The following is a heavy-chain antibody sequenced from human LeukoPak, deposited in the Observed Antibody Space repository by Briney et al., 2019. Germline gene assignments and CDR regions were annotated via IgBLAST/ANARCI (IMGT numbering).Heavy chain of an antibody. CDR2: KSSDGSNT. V-gene: IGHV3-74*01. D-gene: IGHD2-21*01. J-gene: IGHJ4*02. CDR3: VRGNDYGGPHY. Sequence: GGSLRLSCAASGFDLSAYWMHWVRQVPGKGLVWVSRKSSDGSNTNYADSVKGRFTVSRDNAKNTLYLQMNSLRVEDTAVYYCVRGNDYGGPHYWGQGTLVTVSS. CDR1: GFDLSAYW.